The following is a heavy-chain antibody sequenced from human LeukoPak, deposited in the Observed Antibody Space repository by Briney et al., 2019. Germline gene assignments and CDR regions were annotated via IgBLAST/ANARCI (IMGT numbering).Heavy chain of an antibody. CDR2: IYYTGTT. CDR3: ARRWVYDKRAFDA. Sequence: SETLSLTCTVSGGSISGTYYWSWLRQPPGKGLEWIGYIYYTGTTDSNPSLKSRVTISLDTSKSQFSLNLSSVTAADTAVYYCARRWVYDKRAFDAWGQGTMVTVSS. J-gene: IGHJ3*01. V-gene: IGHV4-59*08. D-gene: IGHD3-16*01. CDR1: GGSISGTYY.